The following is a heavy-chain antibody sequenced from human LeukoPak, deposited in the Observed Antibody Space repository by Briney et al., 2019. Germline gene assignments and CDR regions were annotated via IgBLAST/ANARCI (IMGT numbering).Heavy chain of an antibody. J-gene: IGHJ6*03. V-gene: IGHV4-34*01. CDR1: GGSFSGYY. CDR2: INNSGST. Sequence: SETLSLTCAVYGGSFSGYYWSWIRQPPGKGLEWIGEINNSGSTNYNPSLKSRVTISVDTSKNQFSLKLSSVTAADTAVYYCARRSYSSSSGAYYYYMDVWGKGTTVTVSS. CDR3: ARRSYSSSSGAYYYYMDV. D-gene: IGHD6-6*01.